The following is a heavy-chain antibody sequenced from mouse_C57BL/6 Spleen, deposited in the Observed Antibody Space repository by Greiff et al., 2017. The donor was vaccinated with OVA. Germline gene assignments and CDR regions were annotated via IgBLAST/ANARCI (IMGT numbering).Heavy chain of an antibody. D-gene: IGHD2-14*01. CDR1: GYTFTSYW. Sequence: QVQLQQPGAELVMPGASVKLSCKASGYTFTSYWMHWVKQRPGQGLEWIGEIDPSDSYTNYNQKFKGKSTLTVDKSSSTAYMQLSSLTSEDSAVYYSARRRGTWYFDVWGTGTTVTVPS. J-gene: IGHJ1*03. CDR2: IDPSDSYT. CDR3: ARRRGTWYFDV. V-gene: IGHV1-69*01.